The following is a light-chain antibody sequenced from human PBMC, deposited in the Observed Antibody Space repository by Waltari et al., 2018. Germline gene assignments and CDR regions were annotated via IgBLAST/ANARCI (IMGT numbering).Light chain of an antibody. CDR3: PHPPGSSRT. Sequence: DIQLPQSTSSLPAPIGARVTTTCRASQNITSWVDLYQQKPGEAPKLLMYKASILETGVPSRFRGSGFGTQFSLTIDSLQPDALAHYYCPHPPGSSRTSGTGPRVEVK. CDR1: QNITSW. J-gene: IGKJ1*01. V-gene: IGKV1-5*03. CDR2: KAS.